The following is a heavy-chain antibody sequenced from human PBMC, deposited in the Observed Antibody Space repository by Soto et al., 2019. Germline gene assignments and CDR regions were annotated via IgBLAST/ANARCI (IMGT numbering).Heavy chain of an antibody. V-gene: IGHV1-18*01. CDR2: ISAHNGNT. CDR3: ARGRYGDY. J-gene: IGHJ4*02. D-gene: IGHD1-1*01. Sequence: QVHLVQSGAEVKKPGASVKVSCKGSGYAFTTYGITWVRQAPGQGLEWMGWISAHNGNTNYAQKLQGRVTVTRDTSTSTAYMKLRRLRSDDTAVYYCARGRYGDYWGQGALVNVSS. CDR1: GYAFTTYG.